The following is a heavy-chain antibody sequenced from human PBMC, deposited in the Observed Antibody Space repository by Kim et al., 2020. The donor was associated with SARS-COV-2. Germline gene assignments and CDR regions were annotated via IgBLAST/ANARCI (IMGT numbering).Heavy chain of an antibody. V-gene: IGHV3-11*05. J-gene: IGHJ6*02. CDR3: ARDTSDYYYGMDV. Sequence: YADSGKGRFTISRDNAKNSLYLKMNSLGAEDTAVYYCARDTSDYYYGMDVWGQGTTVTVSS.